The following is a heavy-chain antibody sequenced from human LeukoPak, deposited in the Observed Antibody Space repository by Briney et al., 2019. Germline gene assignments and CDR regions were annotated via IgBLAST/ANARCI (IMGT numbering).Heavy chain of an antibody. J-gene: IGHJ4*02. CDR1: GFTFSSYW. Sequence: GGSLRLSCAASGFTFSSYWMSWVRQAPGKGLEWVANMKQDGSEKHYVDSVKGRFTISRDNAKNSLYLQMNSLRAEDTAVYYCASERYCSGGSCYSGGYWGQGTLVTVSS. D-gene: IGHD2-15*01. CDR2: MKQDGSEK. CDR3: ASERYCSGGSCYSGGY. V-gene: IGHV3-7*01.